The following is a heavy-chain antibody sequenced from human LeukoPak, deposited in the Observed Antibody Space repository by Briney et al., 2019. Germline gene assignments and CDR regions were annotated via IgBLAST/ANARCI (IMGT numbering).Heavy chain of an antibody. V-gene: IGHV3-66*02. CDR3: ARDQKNYGSGSYYEYYYYMDV. CDR2: IYSGGST. Sequence: GGSLRLSCAASGFTVSSNYMSWVHQAPGKGLEWVSVIYSGGSTYYADSVKGRFTISRDNSKNTLYLQMNSLRAEDTAVYYCARDQKNYGSGSYYEYYYYMDVWGKGTTVTVSS. CDR1: GFTVSSNY. J-gene: IGHJ6*03. D-gene: IGHD3-10*01.